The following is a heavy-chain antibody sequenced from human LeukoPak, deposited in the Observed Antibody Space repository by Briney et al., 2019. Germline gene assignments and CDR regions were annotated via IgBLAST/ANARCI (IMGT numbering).Heavy chain of an antibody. CDR1: GFTFSSSW. CDR2: IKEDGTAK. Sequence: PGGSLRLSCAASGFTFSSSWMAWVRQAPGKGLEWVGNIKEDGTAKNYVVSVRGRFTISRDNAKNPLYLQMNSLRGEDTAVYYCTRDSGYNAFDIWGQGTVVTVSS. CDR3: TRDSGYNAFDI. J-gene: IGHJ3*02. V-gene: IGHV3-7*01. D-gene: IGHD5-12*01.